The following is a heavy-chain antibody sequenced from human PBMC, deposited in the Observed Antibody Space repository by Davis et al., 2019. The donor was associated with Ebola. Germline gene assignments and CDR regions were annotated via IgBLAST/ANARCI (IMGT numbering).Heavy chain of an antibody. CDR3: AKDRGYSSGWMIFDY. Sequence: GGSLRLSCAASGFTFSSYAMSWVRQAPGKGLEWVSAISGSGGSTYYADSVKGRFTISRDNSKNTLYLQMNSLRAEDTAVYYCAKDRGYSSGWMIFDYWGQGTLVTVSS. CDR2: ISGSGGST. CDR1: GFTFSSYA. J-gene: IGHJ4*02. V-gene: IGHV3-23*01. D-gene: IGHD6-19*01.